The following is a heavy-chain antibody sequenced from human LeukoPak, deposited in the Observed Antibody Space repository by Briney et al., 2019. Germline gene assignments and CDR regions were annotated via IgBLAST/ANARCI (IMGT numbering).Heavy chain of an antibody. J-gene: IGHJ4*02. CDR1: GGSISSSSYY. D-gene: IGHD6-13*01. Sequence: SETLSLTCTVSGGSISSSSYYWAWIRQPPGKGLEWIGSIYNSGSTYYNPSLESRVTISVDTSKNQFSLKLSSVTAADTAVYSCARHYSSSRWFFDYLGQGTLVAVSS. V-gene: IGHV4-39*01. CDR3: ARHYSSSRWFFDY. CDR2: IYNSGST.